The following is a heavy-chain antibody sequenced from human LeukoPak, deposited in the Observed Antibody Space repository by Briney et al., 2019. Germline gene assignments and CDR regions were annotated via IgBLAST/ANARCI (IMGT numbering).Heavy chain of an antibody. CDR1: GGSISSSSYY. V-gene: IGHV4-39*07. Sequence: RPSETLSLTCTVSGGSISSSSYYWAWIRQPPGKGLEWIGSIYYSGSTYYNPSLKSRVTISVDTSKNQFSLKLSSVTAADTAVYYCATSGYYYVWNRNWFDPWGQGTLVTVSS. CDR3: ATSGYYYVWNRNWFDP. J-gene: IGHJ5*02. D-gene: IGHD3-22*01. CDR2: IYYSGST.